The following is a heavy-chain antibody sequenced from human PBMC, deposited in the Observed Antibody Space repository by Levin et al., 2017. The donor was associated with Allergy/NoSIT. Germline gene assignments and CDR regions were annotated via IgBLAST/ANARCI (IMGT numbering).Heavy chain of an antibody. CDR1: GASISNNY. Sequence: SETLSLTCGVSGASISNNYWSWIRQPAGKGLEWIGRIYTSGSPQYNPSLKSRVTLSVDTSKSQFSLRLTSVTAADTAVYYCARDQAPNWNYDYLDLWGRGTLVTVSS. CDR2: IYTSGSP. J-gene: IGHJ2*01. D-gene: IGHD1-7*01. V-gene: IGHV4-4*07. CDR3: ARDQAPNWNYDYLDL.